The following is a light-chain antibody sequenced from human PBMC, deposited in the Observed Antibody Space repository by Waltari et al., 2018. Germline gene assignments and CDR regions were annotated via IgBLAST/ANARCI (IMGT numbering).Light chain of an antibody. V-gene: IGLV2-14*03. CDR3: SSYTSSTTLLV. J-gene: IGLJ1*01. CDR2: DVS. Sequence: QSALTQPASVSGSPGQSITIPCIGTSSDVGTYKYVSWYHRHPGKAPNLLIYDVSHRPSGVSNRFSGSKSGNTASLTISGLQAEDGADYYCSSYTSSTTLLVFGTGTKVTVL. CDR1: SSDVGTYKY.